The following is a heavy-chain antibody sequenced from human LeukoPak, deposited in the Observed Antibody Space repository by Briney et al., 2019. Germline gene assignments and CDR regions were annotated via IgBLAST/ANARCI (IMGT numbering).Heavy chain of an antibody. J-gene: IGHJ5*02. V-gene: IGHV4-59*01. CDR3: ARGGVVGTMLRGINWFDP. Sequence: SETLSLTCSVSGIPLSNYYWNWIRQSPGKGLEWIGYISYSGSTDYNPSLKSRVTMSIDMSKRQFSLELSSVTAADTAVYYCARGGVVGTMLRGINWFDPWGPGTLVAVSS. D-gene: IGHD3-10*01. CDR1: GIPLSNYY. CDR2: ISYSGST.